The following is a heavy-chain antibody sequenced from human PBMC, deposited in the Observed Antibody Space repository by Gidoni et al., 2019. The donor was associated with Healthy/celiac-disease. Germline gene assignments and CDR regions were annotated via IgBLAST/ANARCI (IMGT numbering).Heavy chain of an antibody. CDR2: IIPIFGTA. Sequence: QLQLVQSGAEVKKPGYSVKLSCKASGGTLSSYANRWVRQSPGQGLAWMGGIIPIFGTANYAQKFQGRVTITADESTSTAYMELSSLRSEDTAVYYCAREDLQITPVPQFDYWGQGTLVTVSS. CDR1: GGTLSSYA. V-gene: IGHV1-69*01. J-gene: IGHJ4*02. CDR3: AREDLQITPVPQFDY. D-gene: IGHD1-1*01.